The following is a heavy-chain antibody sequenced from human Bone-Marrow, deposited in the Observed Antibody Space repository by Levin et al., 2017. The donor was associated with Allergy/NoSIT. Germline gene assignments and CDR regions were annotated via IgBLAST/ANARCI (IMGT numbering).Heavy chain of an antibody. CDR1: GFAFTTTA. V-gene: IGHV1-58*01. D-gene: IGHD3-22*01. Sequence: SVKVSCKASGFAFTTTAVHWVRQARGQRLEWIGWIVVGSGETTYTERFQDRVIITRDTSTSTPYMALRNLTSDDTALYDCAVEDRHNDEGRGYLGWLDGWGQGTLVTVSS. CDR2: IVVGSGET. CDR3: AVEDRHNDEGRGYLGWLDG. J-gene: IGHJ4*02.